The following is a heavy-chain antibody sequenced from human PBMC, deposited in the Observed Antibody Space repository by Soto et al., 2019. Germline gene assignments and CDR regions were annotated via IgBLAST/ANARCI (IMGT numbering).Heavy chain of an antibody. Sequence: PSETLSLTCTVSGGSISSGGYYWSWIRQHPGKGLEWIGYIYYSGSTYYNPSLKSRVTISVDTSKNQFSLKLSSVTAADTAVYYCARGGVVIRRFDYWGQGTLVTVSS. CDR1: GGSISSGGYY. V-gene: IGHV4-31*03. CDR2: IYYSGST. D-gene: IGHD3-3*01. CDR3: ARGGVVIRRFDY. J-gene: IGHJ4*02.